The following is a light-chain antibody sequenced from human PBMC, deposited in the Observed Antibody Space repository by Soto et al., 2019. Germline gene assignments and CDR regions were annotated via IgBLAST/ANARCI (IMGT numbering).Light chain of an antibody. Sequence: QSVLTQPLSVSGAPGQRVTIYCTGSSSNIGAGYDVHWYQQLPGTAPKLLIYGNSNRPSGVPDRFSGSKSGTSASLAITGLQAEDEADYYCQSYDSSLSGWVFGGGTKLTVL. CDR1: SSNIGAGYD. V-gene: IGLV1-40*01. CDR3: QSYDSSLSGWV. CDR2: GNS. J-gene: IGLJ3*02.